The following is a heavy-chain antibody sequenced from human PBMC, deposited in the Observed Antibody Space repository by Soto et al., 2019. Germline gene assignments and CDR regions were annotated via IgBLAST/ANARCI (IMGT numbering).Heavy chain of an antibody. Sequence: QLHLVQSGAVVKKPGSSVTVSCSASGYPVTADYMHWVRHAPGRGHEWMGGINPATGAAKYTQTCQVRVTMASDTYTGTVFMERSGLASEDTDVFYCARGWGVGVAGSAAFDMWGHGTLFTVSS. CDR2: INPATGAA. CDR3: ARGWGVGVAGSAAFDM. D-gene: IGHD3-3*01. V-gene: IGHV1-2*02. J-gene: IGHJ3*02. CDR1: GYPVTADY.